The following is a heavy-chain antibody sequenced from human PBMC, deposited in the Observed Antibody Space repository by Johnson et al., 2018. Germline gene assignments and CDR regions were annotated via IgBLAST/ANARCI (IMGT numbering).Heavy chain of an antibody. J-gene: IGHJ6*03. CDR1: GNTFDDYG. Sequence: EVQLVETGGGLVQPDRSVRLSYAASGNTFDDYGMHWVRQGPGEGLAWVSGISWKRGRVGYAASVEGRFALPRDNARNSLYLQMNSLRAEDTAFYYCTRIADTPMAQVYYYYLDVWGQGTTVTVSS. CDR2: ISWKRGRV. V-gene: IGHV3-9*01. CDR3: TRIADTPMAQVYYYYLDV. D-gene: IGHD5-18*01.